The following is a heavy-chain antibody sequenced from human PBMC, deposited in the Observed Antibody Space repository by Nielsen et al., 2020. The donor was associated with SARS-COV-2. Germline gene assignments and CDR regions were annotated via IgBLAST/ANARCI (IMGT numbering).Heavy chain of an antibody. CDR3: ARRDGDYYDFWSGYSGERYAFDI. V-gene: IGHV3-48*04. D-gene: IGHD3-3*01. Sequence: WIRQPPGKGLEWVSYISSSSSTIYYADSVKGRFTISRDNAKNSLYLQMNSLRAEDTAVYYCARRDGDYYDFWSGYSGERYAFDIWGQGTMVTVSS. J-gene: IGHJ3*02. CDR2: ISSSSSTI.